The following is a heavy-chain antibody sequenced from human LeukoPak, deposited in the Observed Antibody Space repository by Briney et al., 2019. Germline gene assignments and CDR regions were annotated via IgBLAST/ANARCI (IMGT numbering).Heavy chain of an antibody. V-gene: IGHV3-48*01. J-gene: IGHJ3*02. CDR3: ARDTPQALAILHAFDI. CDR1: GLTFSSYT. D-gene: IGHD5-12*01. Sequence: GGSLRLSCAASGLTFSSYTMNWVRQAPGKGLEWVSKISCSSSTIYYADSVKGRFTISRDNAKNSLYLQMNSLRAEDTAVYYCARDTPQALAILHAFDIWGHGTMVTVSS. CDR2: ISCSSSTI.